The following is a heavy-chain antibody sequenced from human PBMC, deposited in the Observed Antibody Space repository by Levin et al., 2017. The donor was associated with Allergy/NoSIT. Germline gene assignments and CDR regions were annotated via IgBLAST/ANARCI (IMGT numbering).Heavy chain of an antibody. Sequence: GGSLRLSCAASGFTFSSYSMNWVRQAPGKGLEWVSSISSSSSYIYYADSVKGRFTISRDNAKNSLYLQMNSLRAEDTAVYYCARFSYYYGSGSYYKLLLFNAFDIWGQGTMVTVSS. CDR1: GFTFSSYS. CDR2: ISSSSSYI. D-gene: IGHD3-10*01. CDR3: ARFSYYYGSGSYYKLLLFNAFDI. V-gene: IGHV3-21*01. J-gene: IGHJ3*02.